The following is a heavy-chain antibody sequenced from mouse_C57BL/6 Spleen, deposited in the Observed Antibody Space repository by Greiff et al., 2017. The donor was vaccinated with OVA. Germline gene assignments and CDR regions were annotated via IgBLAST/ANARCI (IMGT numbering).Heavy chain of an antibody. CDR3: AREYGAGAMDY. V-gene: IGHV1-64*01. CDR2: IHPNSGST. J-gene: IGHJ4*01. D-gene: IGHD2-10*02. Sequence: QVQLQQPGAELVKPGASVKLSCKASGYTFTSYWMHWVKQRPGQGLEWIGMIHPNSGSTNYNEKFKSKATLTVDKSSSTAYMQLSSLTSEDSAVYYCAREYGAGAMDYWGQGTSVTVSS. CDR1: GYTFTSYW.